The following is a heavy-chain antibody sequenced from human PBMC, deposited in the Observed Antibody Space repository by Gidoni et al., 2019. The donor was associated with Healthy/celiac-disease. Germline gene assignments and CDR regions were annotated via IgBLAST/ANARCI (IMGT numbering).Heavy chain of an antibody. CDR3: ARGMVVGILYGFDP. CDR1: GCTFSSYD. V-gene: IGHV3-13*04. Sequence: EVQLVESGGGLVQPGGSLRLSCAAAGCTFSSYDMPWVRQATGKGLAWVSAIGTAGDTYYPGSVKGRFTISRENAKNSLYLQMNSLSAGDTSVYYCARGMVVGILYGFDPWGQGTLVTVSS. D-gene: IGHD2-8*01. CDR2: IGTAGDT. J-gene: IGHJ5*02.